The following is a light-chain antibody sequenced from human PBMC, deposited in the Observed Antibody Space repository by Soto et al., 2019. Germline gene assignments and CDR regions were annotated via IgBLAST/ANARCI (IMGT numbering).Light chain of an antibody. CDR1: QAISKY. CDR3: QQYNNLPYT. J-gene: IGKJ2*01. V-gene: IGKV1-33*01. CDR2: DAS. Sequence: DIPMTQSPSSLSASLGDRVTITCQASQAISKYLHWYHQRPGKAPILVIYDASNLEAGAPSRFSGGGSGTSFTLTISSLQPEDIVTYFCQQYNNLPYTFGQGTKLDIK.